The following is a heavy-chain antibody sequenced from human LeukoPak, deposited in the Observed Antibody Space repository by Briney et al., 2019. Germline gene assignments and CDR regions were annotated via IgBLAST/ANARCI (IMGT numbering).Heavy chain of an antibody. CDR2: ISGGGGGT. Sequence: GGSLRLSCAASGFTFSSYAMNWVRQAPGKGLEWVSCISGGGGGTYYADSVKDRFTVSRDNSKNTLYLQMNSLRAEDTAVYYCAKSSSDIAVAELDYWGQGTLVTVSS. J-gene: IGHJ4*02. D-gene: IGHD6-19*01. V-gene: IGHV3-23*01. CDR3: AKSSSDIAVAELDY. CDR1: GFTFSSYA.